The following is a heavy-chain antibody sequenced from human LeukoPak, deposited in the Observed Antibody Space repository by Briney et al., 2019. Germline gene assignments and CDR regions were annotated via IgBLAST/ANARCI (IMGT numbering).Heavy chain of an antibody. CDR2: IKQDGSER. Sequence: PGGSLRLSCAASGFTISSYWMSWVRQAPGKGLEWVASIKQDGSERYYVDSVKGRFTISRDNVKNSLYLQMNSLRAEDTAVYYCASAGTSYGDQFVDYWGQGTLVTVSS. CDR3: ASAGTSYGDQFVDY. J-gene: IGHJ4*02. V-gene: IGHV3-7*01. CDR1: GFTISSYW. D-gene: IGHD4-17*01.